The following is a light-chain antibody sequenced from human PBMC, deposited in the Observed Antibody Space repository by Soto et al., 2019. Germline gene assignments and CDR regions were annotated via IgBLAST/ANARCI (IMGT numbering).Light chain of an antibody. CDR2: DSS. CDR1: QSVAGY. Sequence: ELVLTQSPATLSLSPGESATLSCRASQSVAGYLAWYQQKPGQGPRLLIYDSSTRATGTPARFRGSGSGTDFTLTISGLEPEDVAMYICQHRSNWRMYTFGQGTKLEIK. J-gene: IGKJ2*01. V-gene: IGKV3-11*01. CDR3: QHRSNWRMYT.